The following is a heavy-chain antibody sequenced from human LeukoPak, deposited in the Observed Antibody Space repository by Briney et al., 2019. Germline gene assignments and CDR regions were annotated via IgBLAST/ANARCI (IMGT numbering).Heavy chain of an antibody. J-gene: IGHJ5*02. CDR1: GGSISSSSCY. CDR2: IYYSGTT. V-gene: IGHV4-39*07. CDR3: ARDRELAALDP. D-gene: IGHD1-26*01. Sequence: SETLSLTCTVSGGSISSSSCYWGWIRQPPGKGLEWIGSIYYSGTTYYNPSLKSRVTMSVDTSKNQFSLKLSSMTAADTAVYYCARDRELAALDPWGQGTLVIVSS.